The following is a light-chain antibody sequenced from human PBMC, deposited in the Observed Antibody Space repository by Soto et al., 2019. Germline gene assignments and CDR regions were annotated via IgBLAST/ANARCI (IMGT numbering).Light chain of an antibody. Sequence: QSALTQPASVSGSPGQSVTISCTGTSSDVGAYKYVSWYQKHPGKAPKLMIYGVSNRPSGVSNRFSGSKSGNTAFLTISVRQPEDEADYYCSSLTGPTTLDVFGTGTKLTVL. CDR2: GVS. CDR3: SSLTGPTTLDV. CDR1: SSDVGAYKY. J-gene: IGLJ1*01. V-gene: IGLV2-14*03.